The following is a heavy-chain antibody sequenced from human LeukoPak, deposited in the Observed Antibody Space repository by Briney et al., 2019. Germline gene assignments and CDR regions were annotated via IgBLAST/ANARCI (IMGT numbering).Heavy chain of an antibody. CDR3: ARRITIFGVVIIRRGDYYFDY. V-gene: IGHV3-7*03. J-gene: IGHJ4*02. CDR2: IKQDGSEK. D-gene: IGHD3-3*01. Sequence: GGSLRLSCAASGFTFSSYWMNWVRQAPGKGLEWVANIKQDGSEKYYVDSVKDRFTISRDNAKNSLYLQMTSLRAEDTAVYYCARRITIFGVVIIRRGDYYFDYWGQGTLVTVSS. CDR1: GFTFSSYW.